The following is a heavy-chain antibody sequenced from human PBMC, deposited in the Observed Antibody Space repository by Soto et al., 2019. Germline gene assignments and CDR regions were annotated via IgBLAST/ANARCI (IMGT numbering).Heavy chain of an antibody. D-gene: IGHD2-2*01. CDR3: AINYCSSTSCYYGMDV. J-gene: IGHJ6*02. CDR2: IKQDGSEK. Sequence: PGGSLRLSCAASGFTFSSYWMSWVRQAPGKGLEWVANIKQDGSEKYYVDSVKGRFTISRDNAKNSLYLQMNSLRAEDTAVYYCAINYCSSTSCYYGMDVGGQGTTVTVAS. CDR1: GFTFSSYW. V-gene: IGHV3-7*01.